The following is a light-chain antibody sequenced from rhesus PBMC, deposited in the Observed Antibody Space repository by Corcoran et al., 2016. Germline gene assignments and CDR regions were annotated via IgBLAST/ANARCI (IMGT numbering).Light chain of an antibody. Sequence: DIQMSQSPFSLSASVGDRVTITCRASQGISSYLNWYQEKPGKAPKLQISDANSLASGVPSRLSGRGSGKDFTLTISSLQPEEFATDYCQQGNSNPLTFGGGTKVELK. V-gene: IGKV1-32*02. CDR1: QGISSY. CDR2: DAN. CDR3: QQGNSNPLT. J-gene: IGKJ4*01.